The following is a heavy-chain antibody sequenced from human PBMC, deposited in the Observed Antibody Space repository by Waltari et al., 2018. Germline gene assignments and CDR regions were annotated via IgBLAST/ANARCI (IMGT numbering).Heavy chain of an antibody. J-gene: IGHJ6*02. CDR2: IIPIFGTA. Sequence: CKASRGTFSSYAISWVRQAPGQGLEWMGGIIPIFGTANYAQKFQGRVTITADESTSTAYMELNSLRAEDTALYYCARGQPATSCFFCVDVWGQGTTVTVSS. CDR1: RGTFSSYA. V-gene: IGHV1-69*01. D-gene: IGHD2-2*01. CDR3: ARGQPATSCFFCVDV.